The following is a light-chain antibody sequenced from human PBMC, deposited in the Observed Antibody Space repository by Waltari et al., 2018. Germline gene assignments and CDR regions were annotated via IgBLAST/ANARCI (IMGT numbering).Light chain of an antibody. Sequence: DIVVTQSPESLAVSLGERATINCKSSHPILYRSNNNNYLGWYQQKPGQPPKLLIYWASTRESGVPDRFSGSKSGNTASLTVSGLRAEDEADYYCSSYAGNNNVVFGGGTK. V-gene: IGKV4-1*01. J-gene: IGKJ4*01. CDR3: SSYAGNNNVV. CDR1: HPILYRSNNNNY. CDR2: WAS.